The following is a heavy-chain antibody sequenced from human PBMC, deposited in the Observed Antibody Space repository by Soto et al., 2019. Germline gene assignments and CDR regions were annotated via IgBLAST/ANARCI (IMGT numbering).Heavy chain of an antibody. CDR2: ISGSGGST. D-gene: IGHD3-3*01. Sequence: EVQLLESGGGLVQPGGSLRLSCAASGFTFSSYAMSWVRQAPGKGLEWVSAISGSGGSTYYADSVKGRFTISRDNSKNTLYLQMSSLRGEDTAVYYCAKVQTYYDFWSGSDYYYYMDVWGEGTTVTVSS. CDR3: AKVQTYYDFWSGSDYYYYMDV. V-gene: IGHV3-23*01. CDR1: GFTFSSYA. J-gene: IGHJ6*03.